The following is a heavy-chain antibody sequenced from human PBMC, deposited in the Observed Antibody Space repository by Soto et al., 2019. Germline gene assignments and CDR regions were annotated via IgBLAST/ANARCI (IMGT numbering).Heavy chain of an antibody. CDR1: GGSFKSGSYS. V-gene: IGHV4-61*01. J-gene: IGHJ4*02. D-gene: IGHD3-3*01. CDR3: ARDFAYFDS. CDR2: VYHTGRT. Sequence: SETLSLTCTVSGGSFKSGSYSWSWIRPPPGKGLEWIGYVYHTGRTSYNPSLKSRVSVSMDTSKNQFSLNLDSVTAADTAVYFCARDFAYFDSWGQGTLVTVSS.